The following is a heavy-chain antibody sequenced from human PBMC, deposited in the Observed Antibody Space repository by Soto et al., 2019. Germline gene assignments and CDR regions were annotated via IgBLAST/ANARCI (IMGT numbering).Heavy chain of an antibody. Sequence: SETLSLTCAVSGVSISDYYWSWIRQPPGKGLEWVGYIYYSGSTYYNPSLKSRVTISVDTSKNQFSLKLSSVTAADTAVYYCRAGQWLGGYYYYGMDVWGQGTTVTVSS. D-gene: IGHD6-19*01. J-gene: IGHJ6*02. CDR2: IYYSGST. V-gene: IGHV4-59*04. CDR1: GVSISDYY. CDR3: RAGQWLGGYYYYGMDV.